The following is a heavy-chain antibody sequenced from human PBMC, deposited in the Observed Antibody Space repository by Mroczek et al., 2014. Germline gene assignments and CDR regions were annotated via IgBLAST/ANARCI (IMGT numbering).Heavy chain of an antibody. D-gene: IGHD1-7*01. CDR1: GGTFSSYA. CDR3: ARGNGLELRYYYYYYMDV. CDR2: IIPIFGTA. J-gene: IGHJ6*03. Sequence: QVQLVQSGAEVKKPGSSVKVSCKASGGTFSSYAISWVRQAPGQGLEWMGGIIPIFGTANYAQKFQGRVTITADESTSTAYMELSSLRSEDTAVYYCARGNGLELRYYYYYYMDVWGKGTTVTVSS. V-gene: IGHV1-69*12.